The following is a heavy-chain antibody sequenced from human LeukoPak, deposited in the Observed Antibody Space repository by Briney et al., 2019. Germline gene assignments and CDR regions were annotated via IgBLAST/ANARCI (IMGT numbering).Heavy chain of an antibody. D-gene: IGHD2-2*01. Sequence: PGGSLRLSCAASGFTFSSYAMHWVRQAPGKGLEWVAVISYDGSNKYYADSVKGQFTISRDNSKNTLYLQMNSLRAEDTAVYYCAKGTGIVVVPAEYYWGQGTLVTVSS. CDR1: GFTFSSYA. CDR2: ISYDGSNK. V-gene: IGHV3-30-3*01. CDR3: AKGTGIVVVPAEYY. J-gene: IGHJ4*02.